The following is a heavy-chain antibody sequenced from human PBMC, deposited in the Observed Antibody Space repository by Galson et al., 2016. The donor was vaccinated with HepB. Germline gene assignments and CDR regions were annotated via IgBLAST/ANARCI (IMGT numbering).Heavy chain of an antibody. D-gene: IGHD2-15*01. CDR1: GGTFSRYA. CDR2: IIPILGTT. CDR3: ARMVYCNGGDCYSDDYYYYTMDV. V-gene: IGHV1-69*13. Sequence: SVKVSCKASGGTFSRYAISWVRQAPGQGLEWMGEIIPILGTTDYAQKFQGRVTITADGSRSTSYMELSSLKSEDTAVYYCARMVYCNGGDCYSDDYYYYTMDVWGQGTTVTVSS. J-gene: IGHJ6*02.